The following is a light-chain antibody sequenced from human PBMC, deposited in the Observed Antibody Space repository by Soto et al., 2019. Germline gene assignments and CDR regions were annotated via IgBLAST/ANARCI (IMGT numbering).Light chain of an antibody. V-gene: IGKV1-9*01. CDR3: QQYDTYST. CDR2: AAS. J-gene: IGKJ4*01. CDR1: QGISSY. Sequence: IQLTQSPSSLSASVGDRVTITCRASQGISSYLAWYQQKPGKAPKLLIYAASTLQSGVPSRFSGSGSGTDFTLTISSLQPEDFATYYCQQYDTYSTFGGGTKVDIK.